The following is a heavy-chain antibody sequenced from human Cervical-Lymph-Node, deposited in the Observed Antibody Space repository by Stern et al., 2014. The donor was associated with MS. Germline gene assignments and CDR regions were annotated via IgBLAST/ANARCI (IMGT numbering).Heavy chain of an antibody. CDR3: TRFLASYSYYHGLDV. CDR1: GFTFNASA. V-gene: IGHV3-73*01. J-gene: IGHJ6*02. Sequence: EVHLVESGGGLVQPGGSLKLSCVASGFTFNASAMHWVRQASGKGLEWVGRIRSKVNNYATVYAASVKGRFTISRDDSRNTAYLQMNSLRTEDTAVYYCTRFLASYSYYHGLDVWGQGTTVTVSS. CDR2: IRSKVNNYAT. D-gene: IGHD1-26*01.